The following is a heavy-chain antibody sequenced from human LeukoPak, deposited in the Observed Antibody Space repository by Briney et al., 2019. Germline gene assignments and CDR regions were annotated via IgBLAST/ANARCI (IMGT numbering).Heavy chain of an antibody. D-gene: IGHD3-10*01. Sequence: SETLSLTCAVSGGSISSNSYYWGWIRQPPGKGLEWIGSIYYSGSTNYNPSLKSRVTMSVDTSKNQFSLKLSSVTAADTAVYYCARDSAVYYYGSGSYYHDYWGQGTLVTVSS. CDR3: ARDSAVYYYGSGSYYHDY. J-gene: IGHJ4*02. V-gene: IGHV4-39*07. CDR2: IYYSGST. CDR1: GGSISSNSYY.